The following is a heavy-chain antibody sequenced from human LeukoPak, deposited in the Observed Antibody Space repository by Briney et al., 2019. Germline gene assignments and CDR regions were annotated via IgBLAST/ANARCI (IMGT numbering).Heavy chain of an antibody. V-gene: IGHV4-31*03. CDR2: IYYSGST. D-gene: IGHD5-24*01. CDR1: GGSISSGGYF. J-gene: IGHJ3*02. CDR3: ARDPPPEDGNNAFDI. Sequence: PSQTLSLTYTVSGGSISSGGYFWSWIRQHPGKGLEWIGYIYYSGSTYYNPSLKSRVTISVDTSKNQFSLKLGSVTAADTAVYYCARDPPPEDGNNAFDIWGQGTMVTVSS.